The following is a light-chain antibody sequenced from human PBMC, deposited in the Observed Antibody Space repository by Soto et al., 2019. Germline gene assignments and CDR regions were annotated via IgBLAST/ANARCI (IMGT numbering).Light chain of an antibody. J-gene: IGLJ1*01. V-gene: IGLV1-40*01. CDR3: QSYDSSLSASYV. CDR2: GNT. Sequence: QSALTQPPSVSGAPGQRVTISCTGSSSNIGAGYEVHWYQHLPGKAPKLLIYGNTNRPSGVPDRFSGSKSGTSASLAITGLHAEDEADYYCQSYDSSLSASYVFGGGTKLTVL. CDR1: SSNIGAGYE.